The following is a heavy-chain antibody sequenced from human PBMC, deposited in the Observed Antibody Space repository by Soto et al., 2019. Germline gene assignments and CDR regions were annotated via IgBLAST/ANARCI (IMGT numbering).Heavy chain of an antibody. J-gene: IGHJ6*02. V-gene: IGHV3-21*01. CDR3: ARYIGAYDFCSGYYPAGMDV. CDR2: ISSSSSYI. CDR1: GFTFSSYS. D-gene: IGHD3-3*01. Sequence: GGSLRLSCAASGFTFSSYSMNWVRQAPGKGLEWVSSISSSSSYIYYADSVKGRFTISRDNAKNSLYLQMNRLRAEDTAVYYCARYIGAYDFCSGYYPAGMDVWGQGTTVTVSS.